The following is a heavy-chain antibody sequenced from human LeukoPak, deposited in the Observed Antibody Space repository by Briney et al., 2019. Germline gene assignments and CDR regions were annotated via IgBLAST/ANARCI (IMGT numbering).Heavy chain of an antibody. CDR3: ARYTAVAGTRSFDY. CDR1: GGSISSYY. CDR2: IYYGGST. V-gene: IGHV4-59*01. J-gene: IGHJ4*02. D-gene: IGHD6-19*01. Sequence: SETLSLTCTVSGGSISSYYWSWIRQPPGKGLEWIGYIYYGGSTNYNPSLKSRVTISVDTSKNQFSLKLSSVTAADTAVYYCARYTAVAGTRSFDYWGQGTLVTVSS.